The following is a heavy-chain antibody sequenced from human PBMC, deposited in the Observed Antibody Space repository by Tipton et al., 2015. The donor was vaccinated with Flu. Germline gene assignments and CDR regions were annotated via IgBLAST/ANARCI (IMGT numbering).Heavy chain of an antibody. Sequence: TLSLTCTVSGGSISSYYWSWIRQLPGKGLEWIGYIYYSGSTNYNPSLKSRVTISVDTSKNQFSLKLSSVTAADTAVYYCAGVSSSSSWSQDWYFDLWGRGTLVTVSS. D-gene: IGHD6-13*01. CDR3: AGVSSSSSWSQDWYFDL. CDR1: GGSISSYY. J-gene: IGHJ2*01. V-gene: IGHV4-59*01. CDR2: IYYSGST.